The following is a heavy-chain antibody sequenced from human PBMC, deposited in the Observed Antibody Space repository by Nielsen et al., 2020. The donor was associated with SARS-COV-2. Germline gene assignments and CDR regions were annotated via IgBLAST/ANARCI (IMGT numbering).Heavy chain of an antibody. J-gene: IGHJ6*02. CDR2: IYSCGST. CDR3: ARDDYGSGSYLKGFYYYGMDV. V-gene: IGHV3-66*03. D-gene: IGHD3-10*01. Sequence: WIRQPPGKGLEWVSVIYSCGSTYYADSVKGRFTISRDNSKNTLYLQMNSLRAEDTAVYYCARDDYGSGSYLKGFYYYGMDVWGQGTTVTVSS.